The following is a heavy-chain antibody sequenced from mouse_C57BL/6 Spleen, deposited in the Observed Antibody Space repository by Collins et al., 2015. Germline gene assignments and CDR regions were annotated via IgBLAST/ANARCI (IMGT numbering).Heavy chain of an antibody. Sequence: QVQLQQPGAELVKPGASVKVSCKASGYTFTSYWMHWVKQRPGQGLEWIGRIHPSDSDTNYNQKFKGKATLTVDKPSSTAYMQLSSLTSEDSAVYYCAISYYYGSSPSWFAYWGQGTLVTVSA. J-gene: IGHJ3*01. CDR2: IHPSDSDT. CDR3: AISYYYGSSPSWFAY. CDR1: GYTFTSYW. D-gene: IGHD1-1*01. V-gene: IGHV1-74*01.